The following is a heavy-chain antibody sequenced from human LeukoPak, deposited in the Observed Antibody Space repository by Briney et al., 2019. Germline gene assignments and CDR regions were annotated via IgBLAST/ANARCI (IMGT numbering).Heavy chain of an antibody. D-gene: IGHD1-26*01. Sequence: GGSLRLSCAASGFTFSSFGIHWVRQAPGKGLEWVAVIWYDGSETYYGDSVKGRLTISRDNSKNTLELQMNSLKDVDTAVYYCAKDASGGPGWGYFDVWGQGVLVTVSS. CDR3: AKDASGGPGWGYFDV. J-gene: IGHJ4*02. CDR1: GFTFSSFG. CDR2: IWYDGSET. V-gene: IGHV3-33*06.